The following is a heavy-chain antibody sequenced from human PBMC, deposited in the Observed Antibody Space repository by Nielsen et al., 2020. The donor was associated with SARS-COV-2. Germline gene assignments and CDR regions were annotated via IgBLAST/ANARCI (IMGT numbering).Heavy chain of an antibody. V-gene: IGHV3-53*01. CDR3: ARGQYDSII. J-gene: IGHJ3*02. CDR2: IYSGGST. CDR1: TFTFSDFT. Sequence: GESLKISCAASTFTFSDFTMNWVRQAPGQGLEWVSVIYSGGSTYYADSVKGRFTISRDNSKNTLYLQMNSLRAEDTAVYYCARGQYDSIIWGQGTMVTVSS. D-gene: IGHD3-22*01.